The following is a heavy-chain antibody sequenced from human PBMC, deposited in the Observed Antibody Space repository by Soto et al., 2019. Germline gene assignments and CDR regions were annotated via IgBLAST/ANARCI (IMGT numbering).Heavy chain of an antibody. CDR2: TYRSGST. CDR3: ARYRREAVAGYTLDN. J-gene: IGHJ4*02. Sequence: PSETLSLTCAVSGDSINSDNWWSWVRQPPGRGLEWIGETYRSGSTNYNPSLKSRVTISKDNSKNQFSLKVTSVTAADTAVYYCARYRREAVAGYTLDNWGQGILVTVSS. CDR1: GDSINSDNW. V-gene: IGHV4-4*02. D-gene: IGHD6-13*01.